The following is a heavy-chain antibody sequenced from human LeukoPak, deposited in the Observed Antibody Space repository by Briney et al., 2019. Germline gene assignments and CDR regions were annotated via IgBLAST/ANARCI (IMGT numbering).Heavy chain of an antibody. V-gene: IGHV1-2*02. J-gene: IGHJ4*02. CDR2: MKPNSGGT. Sequence: GAPVKVSCKASGYTFTGYYMQWVRQAPGQGLEWMGWMKPNSGGTNYAQKFQGRVTTTRDTSINTAYMELSRLRSDDTAVYYCARDGYYYDSSGYYGGDYWGQGTLVTVSS. D-gene: IGHD3-22*01. CDR3: ARDGYYYDSSGYYGGDY. CDR1: GYTFTGYY.